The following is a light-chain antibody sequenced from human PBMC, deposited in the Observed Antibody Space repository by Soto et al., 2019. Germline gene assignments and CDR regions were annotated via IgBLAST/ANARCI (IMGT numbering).Light chain of an antibody. J-gene: IGLJ2*01. CDR3: QSYDSYLSASV. CDR2: GNS. CDR1: RSNIGAGYD. Sequence: QSVLTQPPSVSGAPGQRVAISCTGSRSNIGAGYDVHWYQQLPGTAPKLLIFGNSNRPSGVPDRISGSKSGTSASLAITGLQAEDEGDYYCQSYDSYLSASVFGGGTQLTVL. V-gene: IGLV1-40*01.